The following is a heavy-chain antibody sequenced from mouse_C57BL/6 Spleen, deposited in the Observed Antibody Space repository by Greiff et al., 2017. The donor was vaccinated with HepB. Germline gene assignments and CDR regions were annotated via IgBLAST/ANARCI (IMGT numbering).Heavy chain of an antibody. CDR2: ISYDGSN. CDR1: GYSITSGYY. Sequence: EVQRVESGPGLVKPSQSLSLTCSVTGYSITSGYYWNWIRQFPGNKLEWMGYISYDGSNNYNPSLKNRISITRDTSKNQFFLKLNSVTTEDTATYYSARGANWDPFDYWGQGTTLTVSS. J-gene: IGHJ2*01. V-gene: IGHV3-6*01. D-gene: IGHD4-1*01. CDR3: ARGANWDPFDY.